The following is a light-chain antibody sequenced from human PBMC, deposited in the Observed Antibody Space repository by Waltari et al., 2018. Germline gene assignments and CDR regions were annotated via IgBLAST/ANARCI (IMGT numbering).Light chain of an antibody. Sequence: DIVMTQSPDSLAVSLGERATLNCKSSQSVLYSSNNKNYLAWYQQKPGQPPKLLMYWASTRESGVPDRFSGSGSGTDFTLTISSLQAEDVAVYYCQQYLSTPPTFGQGTKVEIK. J-gene: IGKJ1*01. CDR1: QSVLYSSNNKNY. CDR2: WAS. V-gene: IGKV4-1*01. CDR3: QQYLSTPPT.